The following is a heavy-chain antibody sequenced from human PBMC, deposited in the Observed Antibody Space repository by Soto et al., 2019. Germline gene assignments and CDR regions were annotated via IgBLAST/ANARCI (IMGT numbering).Heavy chain of an antibody. CDR1: GGSISSGGYY. D-gene: IGHD2-15*01. Sequence: PSETLSLTCTVSGGSISSGGYYWSWIRQHPGKGLEWIGYIYYSGSTYYNPSLKTRVTISLDTSKNQFSLKLSSVTAADTAVYYCAREGDYCSGGSCYRWFAPWGQGTLVTVSS. CDR2: IYYSGST. V-gene: IGHV4-31*03. CDR3: AREGDYCSGGSCYRWFAP. J-gene: IGHJ5*02.